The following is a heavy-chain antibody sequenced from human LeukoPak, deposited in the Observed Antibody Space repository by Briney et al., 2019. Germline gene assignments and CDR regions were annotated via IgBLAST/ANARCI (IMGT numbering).Heavy chain of an antibody. Sequence: PGRSLRLSCAASGFTFSSYGMHWVRQAPGKGLEWVTLIWYDGSKKYFADSVKGQFTISRDNSKNTLYLQMNSLRADDTAVYYCARANSENAFDIWGQGTMVTVSS. CDR2: IWYDGSKK. J-gene: IGHJ3*02. CDR3: ARANSENAFDI. CDR1: GFTFSSYG. V-gene: IGHV3-33*01. D-gene: IGHD4-11*01.